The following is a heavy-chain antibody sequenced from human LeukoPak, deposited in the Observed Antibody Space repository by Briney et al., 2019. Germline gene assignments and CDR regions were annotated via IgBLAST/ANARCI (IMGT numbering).Heavy chain of an antibody. D-gene: IGHD3-16*01. V-gene: IGHV3-21*01. J-gene: IGHJ4*02. Sequence: GGSLRLSCTASGFTFSSYSMNWVRQAPGKGLEWVSSISTSSSYIYYADSVKDRFTISRDNARNSLYLQMNSLRAEDTAVYYCARVRWGGLYYFDYWGQGTLVTVSS. CDR3: ARVRWGGLYYFDY. CDR2: ISTSSSYI. CDR1: GFTFSSYS.